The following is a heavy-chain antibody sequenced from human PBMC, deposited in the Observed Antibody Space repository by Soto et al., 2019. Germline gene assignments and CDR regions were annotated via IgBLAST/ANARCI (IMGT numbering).Heavy chain of an antibody. D-gene: IGHD3-10*01. CDR2: IYHSGST. Sequence: LSLTCAVSGCSISSGGYSWSWIRQPSGKGLEWIGYIYHSGSTYYNPSLKSRVTISVDRSKNQFSLKLSSVTAADTAVYYCARARRGGVRGTNKWFDPWGKGTLVTVTS. V-gene: IGHV4-30-2*01. CDR3: ARARRGGVRGTNKWFDP. CDR1: GCSISSGGYS. J-gene: IGHJ5*02.